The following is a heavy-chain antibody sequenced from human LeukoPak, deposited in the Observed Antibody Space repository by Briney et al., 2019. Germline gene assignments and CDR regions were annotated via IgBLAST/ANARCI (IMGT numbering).Heavy chain of an antibody. CDR1: GFSFSSYG. CDR3: ARDPRGLVHFFDY. CDR2: IWYDGSNK. Sequence: PGRSLRLPCAASGFSFSSYGMHWVRQAPGKGLEWVAVIWYDGSNKYYADSVKGRFTISRDNSKNTLYLQMNSLRAEDTAVYYCARDPRGLVHFFDYWGQGTLVTVSS. V-gene: IGHV3-33*01. J-gene: IGHJ4*02. D-gene: IGHD3/OR15-3a*01.